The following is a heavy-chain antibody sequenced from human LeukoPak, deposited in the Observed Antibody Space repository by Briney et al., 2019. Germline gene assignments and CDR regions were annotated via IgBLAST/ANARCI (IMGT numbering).Heavy chain of an antibody. CDR2: IYTSGST. CDR1: GGSISSYY. J-gene: IGHJ6*03. V-gene: IGHV4-4*07. Sequence: PSETLSLTCTVSGGSISSYYWSWIRQPAGKGLEWIGRIYTSGSTNYNPSLKSRVTISVDTSKNQFSLKLSSVTAADTAVYYCARALNRGSARLRYYYMDVWGKGTTVTVSS. D-gene: IGHD6-6*01. CDR3: ARALNRGSARLRYYYMDV.